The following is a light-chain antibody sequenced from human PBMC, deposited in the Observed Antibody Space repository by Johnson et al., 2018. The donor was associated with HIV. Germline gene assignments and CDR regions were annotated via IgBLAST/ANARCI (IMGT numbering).Light chain of an antibody. Sequence: QSVLTQPPSVSAAPGQKVTISCSGSSSNIGNNYVSWYQQLPGTAPKLLIYENNKRPSGIPDRFSGSKSGTSATLGITGLQTGSEADYYCGTWDDSVNFVFGTGTKVTVL. CDR2: ENN. J-gene: IGLJ1*01. CDR3: GTWDDSVNFV. V-gene: IGLV1-51*02. CDR1: SSNIGNNY.